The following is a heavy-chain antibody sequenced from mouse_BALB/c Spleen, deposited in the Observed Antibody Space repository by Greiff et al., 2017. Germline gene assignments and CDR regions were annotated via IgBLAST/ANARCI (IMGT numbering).Heavy chain of an antibody. D-gene: IGHD2-4*01. V-gene: IGHV8-12*01. CDR1: GFSLSTSGMG. J-gene: IGHJ4*01. CDR3: ARSYDYDAGAMDY. CDR2: IYWDDDK. Sequence: QVQLKESGPGILQPSQTLSLTCSFSGFSLSTSGMGVSWIRQPSGKGLEWLAHIYWDDDKRYNPSLKSRLTISKDTSSNQVFLKITSVDTADTATYYCARSYDYDAGAMDYWGQGTSVTVSS.